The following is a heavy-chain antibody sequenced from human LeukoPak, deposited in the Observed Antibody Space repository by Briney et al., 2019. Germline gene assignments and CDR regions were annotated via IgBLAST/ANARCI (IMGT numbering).Heavy chain of an antibody. D-gene: IGHD3-16*01. CDR3: AKDREYSYVYDAFDI. V-gene: IGHV3-23*01. Sequence: GGSLRLSRAASGFTFSIYAMSWVRQAPGKGLEWVSGMSGSGGSTYYADSVKGRFTISRDNSKNMLYLQMNTLRAEDTAVYYCAKDREYSYVYDAFDIWGQGTLVTVSS. CDR2: MSGSGGST. J-gene: IGHJ3*02. CDR1: GFTFSIYA.